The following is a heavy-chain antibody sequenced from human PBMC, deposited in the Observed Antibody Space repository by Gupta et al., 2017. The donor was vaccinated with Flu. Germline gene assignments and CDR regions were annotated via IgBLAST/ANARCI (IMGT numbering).Heavy chain of an antibody. Sequence: QVQLMPSGAEVQKPGSSVTFSCKASGGIFNNYVFNWVRQAPGQGLEWMGGISPIFTTATYAQRFQDRVTITADESSSTAYMTLTSLSSNDTAVYFCATRGFGDYYFGMDVWGPGATVIVS. D-gene: IGHD3-3*01. CDR1: GGIFNNYV. V-gene: IGHV1-69*01. CDR3: ATRGFGDYYFGMDV. J-gene: IGHJ6*02. CDR2: ISPIFTTA.